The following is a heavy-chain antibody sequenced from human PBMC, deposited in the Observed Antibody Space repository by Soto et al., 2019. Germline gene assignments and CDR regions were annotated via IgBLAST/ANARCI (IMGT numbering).Heavy chain of an antibody. D-gene: IGHD4-17*01. CDR3: ARDTAPSDV. Sequence: SCEASGFTVSSNYMNWVRQAPGKGLEWVSVIYSGGSTYYADSVKGRVTITRDTSASTAYMELSSLRSEDTAVYYCARDTAPSDVWGQGTTVTVSS. V-gene: IGHV3-66*01. J-gene: IGHJ6*02. CDR1: GFTVSSNY. CDR2: IYSGGST.